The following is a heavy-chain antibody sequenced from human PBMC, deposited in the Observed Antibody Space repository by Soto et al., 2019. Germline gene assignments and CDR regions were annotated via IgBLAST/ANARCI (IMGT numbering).Heavy chain of an antibody. Sequence: PGGSLRLSCTVYGFTFDDYAMSWVRQAPGKGLEWVSSISPTSISEYYADSMKGRFTISRDNSENTLYLQIHSLTAADTAVYYCARDSRTYHFDYWGQGTLLTV. J-gene: IGHJ4*02. CDR2: ISPTSISE. CDR3: ARDSRTYHFDY. CDR1: GFTFDDYA. V-gene: IGHV3-23*01.